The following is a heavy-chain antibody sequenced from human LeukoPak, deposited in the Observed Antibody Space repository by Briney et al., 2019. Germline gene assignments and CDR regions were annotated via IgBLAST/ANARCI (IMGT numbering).Heavy chain of an antibody. J-gene: IGHJ4*02. CDR2: INPNSGGT. CDR1: GYTFTGYY. Sequence: GASVKVSCKASGYTFTGYYMHWVRQAPGQGLEWMGWINPNSGGTNYAQKFQGWVTMTRDTSISTAYMELSRLRSDDTAVYYCARDPYYYDSSGPPGPPDYWGQGTLVTVSS. CDR3: ARDPYYYDSSGPPGPPDY. V-gene: IGHV1-2*04. D-gene: IGHD3-22*01.